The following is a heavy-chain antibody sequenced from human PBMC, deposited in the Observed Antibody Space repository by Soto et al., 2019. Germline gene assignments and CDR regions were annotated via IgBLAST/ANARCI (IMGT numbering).Heavy chain of an antibody. J-gene: IGHJ6*02. CDR2: IKQDGSEK. V-gene: IGHV3-7*02. D-gene: IGHD1-26*01. CDR1: GFTFSRYW. Sequence: EVQLVESGGGLVQPGGSLRLSCAASGFTFSRYWMSWVRQAPGKGLEWVANIKQDGSEKYYVDSVKGRFTISRDNAKNSLYMQRNSLRAEDTAVYYCASGGATGDYYYYGMDVWGQGTTVTVSS. CDR3: ASGGATGDYYYYGMDV.